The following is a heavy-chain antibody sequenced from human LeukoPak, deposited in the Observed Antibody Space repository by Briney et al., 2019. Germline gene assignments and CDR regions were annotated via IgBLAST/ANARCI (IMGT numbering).Heavy chain of an antibody. Sequence: GESLKISCKGSGYPFTSYWIGWVRQMPGKGLEWMGIIFPGDSDTRYNPSFQGQVTISADESINTAYMQWSSLKASDTAMYYCARTYSSDTSGYYLDYWGQGTLVTVSS. D-gene: IGHD3-22*01. CDR3: ARTYSSDTSGYYLDY. J-gene: IGHJ4*02. CDR2: IFPGDSDT. V-gene: IGHV5-51*01. CDR1: GYPFTSYW.